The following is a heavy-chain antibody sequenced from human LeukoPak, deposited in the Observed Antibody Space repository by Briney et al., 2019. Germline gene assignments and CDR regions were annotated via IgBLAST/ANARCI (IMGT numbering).Heavy chain of an antibody. V-gene: IGHV1-2*02. Sequence: GASVKVSCKASRYTFTGYYMHWVRQAPGQGLEWMGRINPNSGDTKYAQKFQGRVNMTRDTSISTAYMELSRLRSDDAALYYCARDGYEELYKHWGQGTKVTVSS. D-gene: IGHD3-10*01. CDR3: ARDGYEELYKH. CDR2: INPNSGDT. CDR1: RYTFTGYY. J-gene: IGHJ1*01.